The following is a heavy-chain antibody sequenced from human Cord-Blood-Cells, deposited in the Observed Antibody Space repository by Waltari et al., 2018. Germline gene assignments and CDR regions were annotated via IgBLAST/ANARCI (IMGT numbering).Heavy chain of an antibody. CDR3: ARGGAFDI. Sequence: QVQLQESGPGLVKPSETLSLTCTVSGGSISSHSWSWIRQPPGKGLEWIGYIYYSGSTNYNPSLKSRVTISVDTSKNQFSLKLSSVTAADTAVYYCARGGAFDIWGQGTMVTVSS. V-gene: IGHV4-59*11. D-gene: IGHD3-16*01. CDR1: GGSISSHS. CDR2: IYYSGST. J-gene: IGHJ3*02.